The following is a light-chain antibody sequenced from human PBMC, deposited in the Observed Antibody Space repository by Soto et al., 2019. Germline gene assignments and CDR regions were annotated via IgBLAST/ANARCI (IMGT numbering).Light chain of an antibody. J-gene: IGKJ1*01. CDR2: LAS. Sequence: DIVMTQSPLSLPVTPGESASISCRSSQSLLGSNGYNYLDWYVQKPGQSPQLLISLASNRASGVPDRFSGSGSGTDFTLKIRRVEAEDVGVYHCMQAIQGPPTFGQGTKVDIK. V-gene: IGKV2-28*01. CDR3: MQAIQGPPT. CDR1: QSLLGSNGYNY.